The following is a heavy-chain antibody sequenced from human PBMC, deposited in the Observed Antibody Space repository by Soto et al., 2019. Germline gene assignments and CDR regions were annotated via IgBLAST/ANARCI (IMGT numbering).Heavy chain of an antibody. J-gene: IGHJ3*02. V-gene: IGHV4-34*01. CDR3: AGDYGGIPYDAFDI. D-gene: IGHD4-17*01. CDR1: GGSFSGYY. CDR2: INHSGST. Sequence: QVQLQQWGAGLLKPSETLSLTCAVYGGSFSGYYWSWIRQPPGKGLEWIGEINHSGSTNYNPSLKCRVTISVDTSKNRFSLKLSSVTAADTAVYYCAGDYGGIPYDAFDIWGQGTMVTVSS.